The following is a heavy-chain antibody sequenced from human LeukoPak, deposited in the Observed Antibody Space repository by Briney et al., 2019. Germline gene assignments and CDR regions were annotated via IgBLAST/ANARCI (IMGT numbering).Heavy chain of an antibody. CDR1: GFTFSSYA. CDR3: ARKRSFDL. D-gene: IGHD3-9*01. V-gene: IGHV3-23*01. CDR2: ISGGGGRT. J-gene: IGHJ4*02. Sequence: GGSLRLSCAASGFTFSSYAMSWVRQAPGKGLEWVSTISGGGGRTWYADSVKGRFTISRDNSKNTVEVQLNSLRAEDTAVYYCARKRSFDLWGQGTLVTVSS.